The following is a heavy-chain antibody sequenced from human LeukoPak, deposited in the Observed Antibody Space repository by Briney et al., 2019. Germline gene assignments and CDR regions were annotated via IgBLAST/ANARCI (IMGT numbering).Heavy chain of an antibody. V-gene: IGHV3-7*01. D-gene: IGHD1-26*01. CDR2: IKQDGSEK. CDR1: GFTFSTYW. Sequence: GGSLRLSCAASGFTFSTYWMTWVRQAPGKGLEWVANIKQDGSEKYYVDSVKGRFTISRDNAKNSLYLQMNSLRAEDTAVYYCASGATDFDYWGQGTLVTVSS. J-gene: IGHJ4*02. CDR3: ASGATDFDY.